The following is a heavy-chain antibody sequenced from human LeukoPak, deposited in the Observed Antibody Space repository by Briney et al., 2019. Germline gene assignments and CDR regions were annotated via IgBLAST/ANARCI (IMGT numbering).Heavy chain of an antibody. CDR1: GYSFTSYW. D-gene: IGHD6-19*01. V-gene: IGHV5-51*01. J-gene: IGHJ4*02. CDR3: ASVHSGWDSFFDY. Sequence: GESLKISCKGSGYSFTSYWIGWVRQMPGKGLEWMGIIYPGDSDTRYSPSFQGQVTISADKSISTAYLQWSSLKAPDTAMYYCASVHSGWDSFFDYWGQGTLVTVSS. CDR2: IYPGDSDT.